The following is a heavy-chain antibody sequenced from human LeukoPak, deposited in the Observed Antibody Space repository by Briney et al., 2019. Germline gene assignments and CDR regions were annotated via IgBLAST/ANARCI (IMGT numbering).Heavy chain of an antibody. CDR3: ASHHLLSYSYHAFDI. J-gene: IGHJ3*02. CDR2: IYSGGST. Sequence: GGSLRLSCAASGFTVSSNYMSWVRQAPGKGLEWASVIYSGGSTYYADSVKGRFTISRDNSKNTLYLQMNSLRAEDTAVYYCASHHLLSYSYHAFDIWGQGTMVTVSS. V-gene: IGHV3-53*01. D-gene: IGHD5-18*01. CDR1: GFTVSSNY.